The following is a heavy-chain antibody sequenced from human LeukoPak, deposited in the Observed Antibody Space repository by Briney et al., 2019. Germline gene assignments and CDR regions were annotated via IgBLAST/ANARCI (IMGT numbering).Heavy chain of an antibody. J-gene: IGHJ4*02. CDR2: ISYDGSNK. CDR3: ARVAMVVPAAMPDY. Sequence: PGGSLRLSCAASGFTFSSYGMHWVRQAPGKGLEWVAVISYDGSNKYYADSVKGRFTISRDNSKNTLYLHMNSLRAEDTAVYYCARVAMVVPAAMPDYWGQGTLVTVSS. V-gene: IGHV3-30*03. CDR1: GFTFSSYG. D-gene: IGHD2-2*01.